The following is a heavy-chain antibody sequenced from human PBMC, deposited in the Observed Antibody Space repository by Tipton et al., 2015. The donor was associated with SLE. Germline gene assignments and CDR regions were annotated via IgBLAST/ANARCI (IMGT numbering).Heavy chain of an antibody. J-gene: IGHJ4*02. V-gene: IGHV4-59*01. Sequence: LRLSCTVSGGSISSYYWSWIRQPPGKGLECIGYIYYSGSTNYNPSLKSRVTISVDTSKNQFSLKLSSVPAADTAVYYCARDTAELFFHYWGQGTLVTVSS. CDR3: ARDTAELFFHY. D-gene: IGHD3-3*01. CDR1: GGSISSYY. CDR2: IYYSGST.